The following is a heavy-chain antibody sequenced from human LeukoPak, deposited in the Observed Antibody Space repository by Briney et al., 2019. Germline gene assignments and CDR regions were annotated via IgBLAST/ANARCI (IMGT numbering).Heavy chain of an antibody. D-gene: IGHD3-10*01. Sequence: ASVKVSCKASGYTFTSYAMNWVRQAPGQGLEWMGWINTNTGNPTHAQGFTGRFVFSLDTSVSTAYLQISSLKAEDTAVYYCARELCVRGSGSYCPFDYWGQGTLVTVSS. V-gene: IGHV7-4-1*02. J-gene: IGHJ4*02. CDR1: GYTFTSYA. CDR3: ARELCVRGSGSYCPFDY. CDR2: INTNTGNP.